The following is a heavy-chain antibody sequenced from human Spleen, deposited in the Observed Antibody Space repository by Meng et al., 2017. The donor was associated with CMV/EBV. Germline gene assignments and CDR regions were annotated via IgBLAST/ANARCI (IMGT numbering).Heavy chain of an antibody. Sequence: ASVKVSCKASGDTFISYYMHWVRQAPGQGLEWMGIINPSGGSTTYAQKFQARVTMTTDTSASTVYMKLSSLRSDDTAVYYCARDMVRGVTGGYWGQGTLVTVSS. CDR2: INPSGGST. D-gene: IGHD3-10*01. CDR3: ARDMVRGVTGGY. CDR1: GDTFISYY. J-gene: IGHJ4*02. V-gene: IGHV1-46*01.